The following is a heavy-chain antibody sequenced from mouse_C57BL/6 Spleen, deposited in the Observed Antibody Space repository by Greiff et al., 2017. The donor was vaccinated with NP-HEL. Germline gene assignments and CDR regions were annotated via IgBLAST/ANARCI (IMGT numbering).Heavy chain of an antibody. V-gene: IGHV5-17*01. CDR3: ARNRYDGYPRYYAMDY. CDR1: GFTFSDYG. D-gene: IGHD2-3*01. J-gene: IGHJ4*01. CDR2: ISSGSSTI. Sequence: EVQVVESGGGLVKPGGSLKLSCAASGFTFSDYGMHWVRQAPEKGLEWVAYISSGSSTIYYADTVKGRFTISRDHAKNTLFLQLTSLRSEDTAMYYCARNRYDGYPRYYAMDYWGQGTSVTVSS.